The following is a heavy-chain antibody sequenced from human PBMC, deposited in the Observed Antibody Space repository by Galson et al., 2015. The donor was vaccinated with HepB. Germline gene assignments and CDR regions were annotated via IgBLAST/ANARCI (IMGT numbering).Heavy chain of an antibody. J-gene: IGHJ6*03. Sequence: CAISGDSVSSNSAAWNWIRQSPSRGLEWLGRTYYRSKWYNDYAVSVKSRITINPDTSKNQFSLQLNSVTPEDTAVYYCAREGRYCSSTSCYTGWWYYYYYMDVWGKGTTVTVSS. CDR3: AREGRYCSSTSCYTGWWYYYYYMDV. D-gene: IGHD2-2*02. V-gene: IGHV6-1*01. CDR1: GDSVSSNSAA. CDR2: TYYRSKWYN.